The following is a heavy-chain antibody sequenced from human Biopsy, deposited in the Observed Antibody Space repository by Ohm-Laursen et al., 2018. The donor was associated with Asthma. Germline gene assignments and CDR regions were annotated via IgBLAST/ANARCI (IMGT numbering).Heavy chain of an antibody. Sequence: SHRLSCATSVLTFSSYGMVWVRLAPGKGLEWVALISNDGANKFYADSVQGRFTISRDNSKNTLYLQMHSLKIEDTAVYFCARQVKSTVFGVSYKKFDFWGQGTLVAVSS. CDR2: ISNDGANK. CDR3: ARQVKSTVFGVSYKKFDF. CDR1: VLTFSSYG. D-gene: IGHD3-3*01. J-gene: IGHJ4*02. V-gene: IGHV3-30*03.